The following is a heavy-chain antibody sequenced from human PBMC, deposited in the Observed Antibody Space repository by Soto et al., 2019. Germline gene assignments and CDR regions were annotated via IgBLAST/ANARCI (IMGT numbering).Heavy chain of an antibody. Sequence: ASVKVSCKASGYTFTSYGISWVRQAPGQGLEWMGWISAYNGNTNYAQKLQGRVTMTTDTSTSTAYMELRSLRSDDTAVYYCARDYIYCSGGSCYSNDAFDIWGQGTMVTVSS. D-gene: IGHD2-15*01. CDR1: GYTFTSYG. CDR2: ISAYNGNT. J-gene: IGHJ3*02. CDR3: ARDYIYCSGGSCYSNDAFDI. V-gene: IGHV1-18*01.